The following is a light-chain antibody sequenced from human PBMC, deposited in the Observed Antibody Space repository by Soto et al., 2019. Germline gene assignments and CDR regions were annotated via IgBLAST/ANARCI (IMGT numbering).Light chain of an antibody. V-gene: IGKV3-20*01. Sequence: EVVLTQSPGTLSLSPGGGATLSCRASQSFPWGGVSWYQQTPGQAPRLLIYAASYRATGIPDRFSGSGSGTDFNLTISRVEPEDIAMYFCQQYGNSPRTFGQGTKVDIK. CDR3: QQYGNSPRT. CDR1: QSFPWGG. J-gene: IGKJ1*01. CDR2: AAS.